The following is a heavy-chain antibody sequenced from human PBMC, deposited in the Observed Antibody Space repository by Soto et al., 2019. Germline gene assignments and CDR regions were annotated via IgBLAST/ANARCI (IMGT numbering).Heavy chain of an antibody. J-gene: IGHJ6*02. V-gene: IGHV4-31*03. CDR2: IYYSGST. CDR3: ARVGIFADYYYGMDV. CDR1: GGSISSGGYY. Sequence: PSETLSLTCTVSGGSISSGGYYWSWIRQHPGKGLEWIGYIYYSGSTYYNPSLKSRVTISVDTSKNQFSLKLSSVTAADTAVYYCARVGIFADYYYGMDVWGQGTTVTVSS. D-gene: IGHD3-3*01.